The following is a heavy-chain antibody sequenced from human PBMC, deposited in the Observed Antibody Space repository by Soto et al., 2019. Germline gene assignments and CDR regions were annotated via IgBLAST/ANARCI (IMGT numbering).Heavy chain of an antibody. J-gene: IGHJ4*02. CDR3: AKPRLPAYGMRTQQPIPCFDY. CDR1: GYTFTSYY. D-gene: IGHD6-13*01. Sequence: ASVKVSCKASGYTFTSYYMHWVRQAPGQGLEWMGIINTSGGSTSYAQKFQGRVTMTRDTSTSTVYMELSSLRSEDTAVYYCAKPRLPAYGMRTQQPIPCFDYWGQGALVTVSS. CDR2: INTSGGST. V-gene: IGHV1-46*01.